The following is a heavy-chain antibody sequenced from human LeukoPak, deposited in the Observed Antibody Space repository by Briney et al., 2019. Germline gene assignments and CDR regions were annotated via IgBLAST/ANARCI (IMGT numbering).Heavy chain of an antibody. D-gene: IGHD3-10*01. J-gene: IGHJ4*02. V-gene: IGHV3-23*01. Sequence: GGSLRLSCAASGFTFSSYAMSWVREAPGKGLEWVSAISGSGGSTYYADSVKGRFTISRDNSKNTLYLQMNSLRAEDTAVYYCAKDPYYGSGSYYPDYWGQGTLVTVSS. CDR1: GFTFSSYA. CDR2: ISGSGGST. CDR3: AKDPYYGSGSYYPDY.